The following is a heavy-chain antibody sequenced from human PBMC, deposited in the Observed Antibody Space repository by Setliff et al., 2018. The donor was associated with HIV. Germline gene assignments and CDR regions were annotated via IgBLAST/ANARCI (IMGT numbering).Heavy chain of an antibody. J-gene: IGHJ5*02. CDR3: ARYGGNSFWFDP. CDR2: FYHSTT. CDR1: GGSVGSGSYY. V-gene: IGHV4-39*07. Sequence: SETLSLTCSVSGGSVGSGSYYWGWIRQPPGTGLEWIGSFYHSTTYYNPSLKSRVTRSVDTSKNQFSLKLISVTAADTAVYYCARYGGNSFWFDPWGQGTLVTVSS. D-gene: IGHD2-21*01.